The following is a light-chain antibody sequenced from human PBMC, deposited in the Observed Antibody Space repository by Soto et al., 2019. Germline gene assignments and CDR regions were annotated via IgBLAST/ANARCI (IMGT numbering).Light chain of an antibody. CDR3: QQRSNWPPLLT. CDR2: DAS. Sequence: ETVLTQSPATLSLSPGERATLSCRASQSVGSYLAWYQQKPGQAPRLLIYDASTRATGIPARFSGSGSGTDFTLTISSLETEDFAVYYCQQRSNWPPLLTFAGGTKVAIK. J-gene: IGKJ4*01. V-gene: IGKV3-11*01. CDR1: QSVGSY.